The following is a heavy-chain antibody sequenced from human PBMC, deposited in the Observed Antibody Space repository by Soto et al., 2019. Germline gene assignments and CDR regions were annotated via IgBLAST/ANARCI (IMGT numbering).Heavy chain of an antibody. CDR2: ISWNSGSI. CDR1: GFTFDDYA. CDR3: AKGLLRGSLGQLALRGWFDP. Sequence: EVQLVESGGGLVQPGRSLRLSCAASGFTFDDYAMHWVRQAPGKGLEWVSGISWNSGSIGYADSVKGRFTISRDNAKNSLYLQMNSLRAEDTALYYCAKGLLRGSLGQLALRGWFDPWGQGTLVTVSS. D-gene: IGHD6-6*01. V-gene: IGHV3-9*01. J-gene: IGHJ5*02.